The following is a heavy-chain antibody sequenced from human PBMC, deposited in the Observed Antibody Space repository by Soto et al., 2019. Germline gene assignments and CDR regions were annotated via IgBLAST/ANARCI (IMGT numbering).Heavy chain of an antibody. CDR1: GFRFSAYA. CDR3: AAGNPPRDY. V-gene: IGHV3-23*01. J-gene: IGHJ4*02. Sequence: VLLLESGGGFVQPGGSLTLSCAASGFRFSAYAMTWVRQAPGTGLEWVSNIKNDGDATYYADSVKGRFTISRANSMNMLSLQMNSLRAQDTAVYYSAAGNPPRDYWGQGTLVTVS. D-gene: IGHD6-13*01. CDR2: IKNDGDAT.